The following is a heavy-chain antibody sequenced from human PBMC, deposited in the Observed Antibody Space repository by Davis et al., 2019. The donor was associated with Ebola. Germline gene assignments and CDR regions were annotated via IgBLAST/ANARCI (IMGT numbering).Heavy chain of an antibody. CDR2: ISGSGGGT. Sequence: GGSLRLSCAASGFTFSTYAMSWVRQAPGKGLEWVSAISGSGGGTYYADPMKGRFTISRDNSKNTLYRQRNSLRAEDTAIYYCAKDLGTSGILDYWGQGTLVTVSS. D-gene: IGHD1-1*01. CDR3: AKDLGTSGILDY. CDR1: GFTFSTYA. V-gene: IGHV3-23*01. J-gene: IGHJ4*02.